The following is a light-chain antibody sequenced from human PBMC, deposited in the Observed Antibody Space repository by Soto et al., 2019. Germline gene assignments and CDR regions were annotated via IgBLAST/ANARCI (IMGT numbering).Light chain of an antibody. CDR3: QQYGGLPYT. Sequence: EIVLTQSPGTLSLSPGKRATLSCRASQSVRSNYLAWYQQKPGQAPRLLIYGASSRATGIPDRFSGTGSGTDFTLTISRLEPEDFAVYYCQQYGGLPYTFGQGTKMEIK. CDR1: QSVRSNY. CDR2: GAS. J-gene: IGKJ2*01. V-gene: IGKV3-20*01.